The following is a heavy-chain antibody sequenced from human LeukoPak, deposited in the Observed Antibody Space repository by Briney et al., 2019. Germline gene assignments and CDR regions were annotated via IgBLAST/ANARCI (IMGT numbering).Heavy chain of an antibody. D-gene: IGHD2-2*02. CDR3: ATRYCSSTSCYTGKYNWFDP. CDR1: GGTFSSYA. CDR2: IIPILGIA. V-gene: IGHV1-69*10. J-gene: IGHJ5*02. Sequence: SVKVSCKASGGTFSSYAISWVRQAPGQGLEWMGWIIPILGIANYAQKFQGRVTITADKSTSTAYMELSSLRSEDTAVYYCATRYCSSTSCYTGKYNWFDPWGQGTLVTVSS.